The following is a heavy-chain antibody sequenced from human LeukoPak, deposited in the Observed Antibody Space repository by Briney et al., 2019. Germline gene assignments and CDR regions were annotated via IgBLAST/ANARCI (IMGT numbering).Heavy chain of an antibody. CDR2: IKQDGSEI. D-gene: IGHD6-19*01. CDR3: GRGAGWLVDY. J-gene: IGHJ4*02. V-gene: IGHV3-7*01. Sequence: PGGSLRLSCAASGSAFSSYWMSWVRQAPGKGLEWVANIKQDGSEIKYVDSVKGRLTISRDNAKNSLYLQMNSLRVEDTAVYYCGRGAGWLVDYWGQGTLVTVSS. CDR1: GSAFSSYW.